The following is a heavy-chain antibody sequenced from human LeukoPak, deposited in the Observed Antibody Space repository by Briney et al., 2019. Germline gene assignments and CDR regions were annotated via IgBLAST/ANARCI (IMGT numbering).Heavy chain of an antibody. D-gene: IGHD2-21*01. CDR1: GFTFSSYS. CDR3: ARDGGERGTAFDI. J-gene: IGHJ3*02. V-gene: IGHV3-21*01. CDR2: ISSSSSYI. Sequence: PGGSLRLSCAASGFTFSSYSMNWVRQAPGKGLEWVSSISSSSSYIYYADSVKGRFTISRDNAKNSLYLQMNSLRAEDTAVYYCARDGGERGTAFDIWGQGTMVTVPS.